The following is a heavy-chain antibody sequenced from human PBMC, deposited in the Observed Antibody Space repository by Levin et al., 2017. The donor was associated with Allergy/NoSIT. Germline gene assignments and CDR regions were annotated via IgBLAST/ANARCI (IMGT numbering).Heavy chain of an antibody. V-gene: IGHV4-30-2*01. CDR2: IYHSGST. D-gene: IGHD3-3*01. CDR1: GGSISSGGYS. J-gene: IGHJ3*02. CDR3: ARTQYDFWSGYSRAGAFDI. Sequence: SETLSLTCAVSGGSISSGGYSWSWIRQPPGKGLEWIGYIYHSGSTYYNPSLKSRVTISVDRSKNQFSLKLSSVTAADTAVYYCARTQYDFWSGYSRAGAFDIWGQGTMVTVSS.